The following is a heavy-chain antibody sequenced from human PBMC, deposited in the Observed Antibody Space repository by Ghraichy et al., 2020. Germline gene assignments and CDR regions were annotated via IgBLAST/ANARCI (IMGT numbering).Heavy chain of an antibody. Sequence: ETLSLTCAASGFPFGNYWMSWVRQAPGKGLEWLANIKHDGSEKYYVDSVKGRFTISRDNAKNSLYLQMNSLRAEDTAVYYCARDYDFWSGYLDYWGQGTLVTVSS. J-gene: IGHJ4*02. V-gene: IGHV3-7*03. CDR1: GFPFGNYW. CDR3: ARDYDFWSGYLDY. D-gene: IGHD3-3*01. CDR2: IKHDGSEK.